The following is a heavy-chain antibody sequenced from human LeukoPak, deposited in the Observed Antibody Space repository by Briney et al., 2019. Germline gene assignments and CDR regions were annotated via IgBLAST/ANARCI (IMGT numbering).Heavy chain of an antibody. CDR3: ARDLVQRPGTAAAALGNYYYGMDV. CDR1: GYTFTSYG. CDR2: ISGFDGDT. Sequence: ASVKVSCKASGYTFTSYGISWVRQAPGQGLEWMGWISGFDGDTNYAQKFQGRVTMSRDTSTSTVYMELSSLRSEDTAVYYCARDLVQRPGTAAAALGNYYYGMDVWGQGTTVTVSS. J-gene: IGHJ6*02. D-gene: IGHD6-13*01. V-gene: IGHV1-18*01.